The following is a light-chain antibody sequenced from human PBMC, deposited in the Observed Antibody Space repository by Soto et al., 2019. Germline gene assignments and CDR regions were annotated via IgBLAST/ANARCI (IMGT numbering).Light chain of an antibody. J-gene: IGLJ1*01. V-gene: IGLV1-51*01. Sequence: QSVLTQPPSVSGAPGQRVTISCSGSSSNIGGNSVSWYQQLPGTAPKLLIYTDNKRPSGVPDRFSGSKSGTSATLGITGFQTGDEADYYCGAWDSSLSALVFGSGTKVTVL. CDR1: SSNIGGNS. CDR3: GAWDSSLSALV. CDR2: TDN.